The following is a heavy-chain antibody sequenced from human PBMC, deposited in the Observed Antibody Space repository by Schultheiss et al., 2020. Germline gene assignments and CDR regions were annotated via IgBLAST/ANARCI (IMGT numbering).Heavy chain of an antibody. CDR3: ARERPYIGNRSVFGVVNYGMDV. Sequence: WGSLRLSCAASGFTVSSNYMSWVRQAPGKGLEWVSVIYSGGSTYYADSVKGRFTISRDNSKNTLYLQMNSLRAEETAVYYCARERPYIGNRSVFGVVNYGMDVWGQATTVTVSS. CDR2: IYSGGST. V-gene: IGHV3-53*01. D-gene: IGHD3-3*01. J-gene: IGHJ6*02. CDR1: GFTVSSNY.